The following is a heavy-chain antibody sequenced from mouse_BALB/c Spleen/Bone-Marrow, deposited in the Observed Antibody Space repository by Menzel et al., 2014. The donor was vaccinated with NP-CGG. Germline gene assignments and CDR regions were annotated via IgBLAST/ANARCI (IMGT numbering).Heavy chain of an antibody. J-gene: IGHJ4*01. CDR3: ARGWYSMDD. CDR2: ILPGNTNA. Sequence: VQLQHSGAEQMQPGASVKISCKATGYTFSNYWIEWVKQRPGHGLEWIGEILPGNTNANYNEKFKGRATFTADTSSNTAYMQLSSLTSEDSAVYYCARGWYSMDDWGQGTSVTVSS. V-gene: IGHV1-9*01. CDR1: GYTFSNYW.